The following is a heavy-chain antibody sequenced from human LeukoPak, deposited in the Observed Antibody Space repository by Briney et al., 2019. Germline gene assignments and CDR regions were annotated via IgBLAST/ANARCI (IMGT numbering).Heavy chain of an antibody. Sequence: GGSLRLSCAASGFTFSSYSMNWVCQAPGKGLEWVSSISDSSSYIYYADSVKGRFTISRDNAKNSLYLQMNSLRAEDTAVYYCARNSGVVVADYWGQGTLVTVSS. J-gene: IGHJ4*02. V-gene: IGHV3-21*01. CDR2: ISDSSSYI. CDR3: ARNSGVVVADY. D-gene: IGHD2-15*01. CDR1: GFTFSSYS.